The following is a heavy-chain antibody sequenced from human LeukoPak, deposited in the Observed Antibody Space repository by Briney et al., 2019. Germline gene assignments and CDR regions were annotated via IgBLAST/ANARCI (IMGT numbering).Heavy chain of an antibody. CDR3: ARGAPIDR. J-gene: IGHJ5*02. CDR2: MNSDVTTI. V-gene: IGHV3-74*01. CDR1: GFTFSSSW. Sequence: GGSLRLSCAASGFTFSSSWMYWLRQSPGKGLVWVSRMNSDVTTISYADSVRGRFTISRDNAQNTLHLQMDSLRVEDTAVYYCARGAPIDRWGQGVLVTVSS.